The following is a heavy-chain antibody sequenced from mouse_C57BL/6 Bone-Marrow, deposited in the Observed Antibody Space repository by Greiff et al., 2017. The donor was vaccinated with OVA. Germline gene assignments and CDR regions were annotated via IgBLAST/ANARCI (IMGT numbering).Heavy chain of an antibody. CDR3: ARHASVRYFDY. J-gene: IGHJ2*01. D-gene: IGHD2-14*01. CDR2: ISSGGSYT. Sequence: EVKVVESGGDLVKPGGSLKLSCAASGFTFSSYGMSWVRQTPDQRLEWVATISSGGSYTYYPDSVKGRFTISRDNAKNTLYLQMSSLKSEDTAMYYCARHASVRYFDYWGQGTTLTVSS. V-gene: IGHV5-6*01. CDR1: GFTFSSYG.